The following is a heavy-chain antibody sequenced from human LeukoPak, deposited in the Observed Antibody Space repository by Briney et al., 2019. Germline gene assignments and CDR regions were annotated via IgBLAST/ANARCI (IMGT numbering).Heavy chain of an antibody. J-gene: IGHJ4*02. CDR3: ARGGWDIVVVVAATPFDY. CDR1: GFTFSSYA. Sequence: PGGSLRLSCAASGFTFSSYAMHWVRQAPGNGLEWVAVISYDGSNKYYADSVKGRFTISRDNSKNTLYLQMNSLRAEDTAVYYCARGGWDIVVVVAATPFDYWGQGTLVTVSS. CDR2: ISYDGSNK. D-gene: IGHD2-15*01. V-gene: IGHV3-30-3*01.